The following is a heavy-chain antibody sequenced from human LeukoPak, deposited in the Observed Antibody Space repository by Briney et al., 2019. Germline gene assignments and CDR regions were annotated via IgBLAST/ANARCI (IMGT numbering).Heavy chain of an antibody. CDR1: GGSISSYY. CDR2: LYYSGST. CDR3: ARGFSGWTRYDY. D-gene: IGHD6-19*01. Sequence: ETSETLSLTRTVSGGSISSYYWSWIRQPPGKGLEWIGYLYYSGSTNYNPSLKSRVTISVDTSKNQISLKLSSVTAADTAVYYCARGFSGWTRYDYWGQGTLVTVSS. J-gene: IGHJ4*02. V-gene: IGHV4-59*08.